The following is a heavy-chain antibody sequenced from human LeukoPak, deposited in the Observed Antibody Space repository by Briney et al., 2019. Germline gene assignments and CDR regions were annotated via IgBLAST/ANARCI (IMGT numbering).Heavy chain of an antibody. D-gene: IGHD1-1*01. CDR3: ARDPPGTTAFDL. J-gene: IGHJ3*01. CDR2: INPKSDGT. V-gene: IGHV1-2*02. Sequence: ASVKVSCKASGYTFNDYYIHWVRQAPGQGLEWMGWINPKSDGTKYAQNFQGRVTMTWDTSISTAYMEVSRLTSDDTAMFYCARDPPGTTAFDLWGQGTMVTVSS. CDR1: GYTFNDYY.